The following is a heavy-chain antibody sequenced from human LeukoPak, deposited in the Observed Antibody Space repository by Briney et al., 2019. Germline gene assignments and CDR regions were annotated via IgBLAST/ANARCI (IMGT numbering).Heavy chain of an antibody. Sequence: SETLSLTCAVYGGSFSGYYWSWIRQPPGKGLEWIGELNHSGSTNYNPSLKSRVTISVDTSKNQFSLKLSSVTAADTAVYYCARNRRYCSSTSCYGTMDYWGQGTLVTVSS. CDR3: ARNRRYCSSTSCYGTMDY. CDR2: LNHSGST. V-gene: IGHV4-34*01. J-gene: IGHJ4*02. D-gene: IGHD2-2*01. CDR1: GGSFSGYY.